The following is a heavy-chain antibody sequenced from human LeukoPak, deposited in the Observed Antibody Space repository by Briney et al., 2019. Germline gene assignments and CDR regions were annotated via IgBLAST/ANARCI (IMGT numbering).Heavy chain of an antibody. D-gene: IGHD5-12*01. V-gene: IGHV3-30-3*01. CDR2: ISYDGSNK. CDR1: GFTFSSYA. J-gene: IGHJ4*02. Sequence: GRSLRLSCATSGFTFSSYAMHWVRQAQRQGMEREGVISYDGSNKSYADSAKGRLTTSTDNSKTTLYLHRNSLRAEDTAFYYCGRGIVATISPFDYWGQGTLVTVSS. CDR3: GRGIVATISPFDY.